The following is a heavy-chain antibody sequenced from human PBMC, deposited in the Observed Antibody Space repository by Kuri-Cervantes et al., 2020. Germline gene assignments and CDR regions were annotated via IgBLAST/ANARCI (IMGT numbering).Heavy chain of an antibody. CDR1: GGSISSGDYY. D-gene: IGHD3-10*01. J-gene: IGHJ4*02. V-gene: IGHV4-30-4*01. CDR3: ARGRRGFGAAREFDY. CDR2: IYYSGST. Sequence: LRLSCTVSGGSISSGDYYWSWIRQPPGKGLEWIGYIYYSGSTYYNPSLKSRVTISVDTSKNQFSLKLSSVTAADTAVYYCARGRRGFGAAREFDYWGQGTLVTVSS.